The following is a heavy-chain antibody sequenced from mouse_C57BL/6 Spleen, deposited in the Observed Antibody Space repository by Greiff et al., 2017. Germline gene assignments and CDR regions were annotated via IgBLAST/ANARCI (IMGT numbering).Heavy chain of an antibody. CDR2: IDPETGGT. J-gene: IGHJ2*02. CDR3: TRRAYGYDENYRDY. D-gene: IGHD2-2*01. V-gene: IGHV1-15*01. Sequence: VQLQQSGAELVRPGASVTLSCTASGYTFTDYEMHWVKQTPVHGLEWIGAIDPETGGTAYNQTFKGKAILSADTSSSTAYMRLRSLTAEDAAVYYCTRRAYGYDENYRDYWGQGTSLTVSS. CDR1: GYTFTDYE.